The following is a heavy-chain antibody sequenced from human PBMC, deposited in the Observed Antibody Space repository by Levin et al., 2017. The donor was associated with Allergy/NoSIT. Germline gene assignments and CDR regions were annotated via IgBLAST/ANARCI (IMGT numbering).Heavy chain of an antibody. Sequence: PGGSLRLSCAASGFTFSSYWMSWVRQAPGKGLEWVANIKQDGGAKYYVDSVKGRFTISRDNAKNSLYLQVNILRAEDTAVYYCARVLNKGVWSGYNVYYYYAMDVWGQGTTVTVSS. CDR1: GFTFSSYW. J-gene: IGHJ6*02. CDR3: ARVLNKGVWSGYNVYYYYAMDV. V-gene: IGHV3-7*01. D-gene: IGHD3-3*01. CDR2: IKQDGGAK.